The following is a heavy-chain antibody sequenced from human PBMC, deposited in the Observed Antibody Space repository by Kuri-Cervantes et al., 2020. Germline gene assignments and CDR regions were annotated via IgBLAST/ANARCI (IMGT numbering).Heavy chain of an antibody. Sequence: SQTLSLTCAVYGGSFSGYYWSWIRQPPGKGLEWIGEINHSGSTNYNPSLKSRVTISVDTSKNQFSLKLSSVTAADTAVYYCAKAGYSSGWYSKAFDIRGQGTMVTVSS. V-gene: IGHV4-34*01. CDR2: INHSGST. CDR1: GGSFSGYY. J-gene: IGHJ3*02. D-gene: IGHD6-19*01. CDR3: AKAGYSSGWYSKAFDI.